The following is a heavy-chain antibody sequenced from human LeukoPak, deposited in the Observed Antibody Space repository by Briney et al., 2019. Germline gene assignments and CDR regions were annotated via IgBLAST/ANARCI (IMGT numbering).Heavy chain of an antibody. D-gene: IGHD5-18*01. CDR3: AKGGYSYGSRWFGP. V-gene: IGHV3-23*01. Sequence: PGGSLRLSCVASGFTFGSYGMSWVRQAPGKGLEWVSGISGGGGNSDYADSVKGRFTISRNDSNNTLYLQMTSLGADDTAVYYCAKGGYSYGSRWFGPWGQGTLVTVSS. CDR1: GFTFGSYG. J-gene: IGHJ5*02. CDR2: ISGGGGNS.